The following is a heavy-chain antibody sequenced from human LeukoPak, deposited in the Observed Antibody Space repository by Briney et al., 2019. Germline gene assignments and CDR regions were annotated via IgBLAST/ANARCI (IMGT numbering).Heavy chain of an antibody. V-gene: IGHV1-8*01. CDR2: MNPNSGNT. J-gene: IGHJ4*02. D-gene: IGHD2-2*02. CDR3: TRGSQNCASASCYNF. Sequence: GASVKVSCEASGYTFSSYDINWVRQAAGQGLEWMGWMNPNSGNTGYAQQFQGRVTMTRSTSISTAYMELGSLTSEDTAVYYCTRGSQNCASASCYNFWGQGTLVTVSS. CDR1: GYTFSSYD.